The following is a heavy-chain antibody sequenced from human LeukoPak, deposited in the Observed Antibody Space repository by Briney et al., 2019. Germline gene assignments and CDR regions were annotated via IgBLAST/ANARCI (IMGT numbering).Heavy chain of an antibody. Sequence: ASVKVSCNASGYTFNSYYMHCVRQAPGPGLEWGGIINPSGGSTSYAQKFQGRVTMTRDTSTSTVYMELSSLRSEDTAVYYCARDFVAYCGGDCYLGPLDYWGQGTLVTVSS. D-gene: IGHD2-21*02. J-gene: IGHJ4*02. CDR2: INPSGGST. CDR3: ARDFVAYCGGDCYLGPLDY. CDR1: GYTFNSYY. V-gene: IGHV1-46*02.